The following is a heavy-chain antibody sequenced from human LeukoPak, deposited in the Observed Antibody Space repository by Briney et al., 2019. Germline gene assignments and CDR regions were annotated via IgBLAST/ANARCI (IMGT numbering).Heavy chain of an antibody. CDR3: ARDPIVGATIYYYYGMDV. Sequence: SETLSLTCAVSGGSISSSNWWSWVRQPPGKGLECIGEIYHSGSTNYNPSLKSRVTISVDKSKNQFSLKLSSVTAADTAVYYCARDPIVGATIYYYYGMDVWGQGTTVTVSS. J-gene: IGHJ6*02. D-gene: IGHD1-26*01. CDR2: IYHSGST. V-gene: IGHV4-4*02. CDR1: GGSISSSNW.